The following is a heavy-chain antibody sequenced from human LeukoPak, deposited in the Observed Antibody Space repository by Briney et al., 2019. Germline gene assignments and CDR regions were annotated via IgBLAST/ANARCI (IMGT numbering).Heavy chain of an antibody. Sequence: PSETLSLTCAVYGGSFSGYYWSWIRQPPGKGLEWIGEINHSGSTYYNPSLKSRVTISVDTSKNQFSLKLSSVTAADTAAYYCARDVRSRLGFLGDSASYFDYWGQGTLVTVSS. D-gene: IGHD3-16*01. CDR3: ARDVRSRLGFLGDSASYFDY. CDR1: GGSFSGYY. CDR2: INHSGST. V-gene: IGHV4-34*01. J-gene: IGHJ4*02.